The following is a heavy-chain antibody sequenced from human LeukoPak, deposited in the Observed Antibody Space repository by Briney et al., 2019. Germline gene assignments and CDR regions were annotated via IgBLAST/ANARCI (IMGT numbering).Heavy chain of an antibody. CDR3: ARVRSTMVRGYYYYGMDV. V-gene: IGHV3-66*01. J-gene: IGHJ6*02. D-gene: IGHD3-10*01. CDR2: IYSGGST. CDR1: GFTVSSNY. Sequence: GGSLRLSCAASGFTVSSNYMSWVRQALGKGLEWVSVIYSGGSTYYADSVKGRFTISRDNSKNTLYLQVNSLRAEDTAVYYCARVRSTMVRGYYYYGMDVWGQGTTVTVSS.